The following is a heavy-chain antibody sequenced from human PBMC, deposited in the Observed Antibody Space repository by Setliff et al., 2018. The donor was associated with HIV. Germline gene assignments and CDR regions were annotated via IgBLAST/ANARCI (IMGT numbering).Heavy chain of an antibody. CDR3: VRGGVRGTEYVYLDF. CDR2: IIPLFETP. CDR1: GGSFSTYA. V-gene: IGHV1-69*06. Sequence: ASVKVSCKSSGGSFSTYAINWVRQAPGQGLEWMGNIIPLFETPDAAPRFRGRVTITADKSTSKAYMELSSLTYDDTAVYYCVRGGVRGTEYVYLDFWGQGTLVTVSS. D-gene: IGHD3-10*01. J-gene: IGHJ4*02.